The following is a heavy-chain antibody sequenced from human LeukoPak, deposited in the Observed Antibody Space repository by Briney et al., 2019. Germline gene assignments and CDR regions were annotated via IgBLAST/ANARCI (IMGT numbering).Heavy chain of an antibody. CDR1: GYTFTGYY. CDR2: INPNSGGT. J-gene: IGHJ4*02. CDR3: ARDYSSSWYLPDY. V-gene: IGHV1-2*02. Sequence: ASVKVSFKASGYTFTGYYMHWVRQAPGQGLEWMGWINPNSGGTNYAQKFQGRVTMTRDTSISKAYMELSRLRSDDTAVYYCARDYSSSWYLPDYWGQGTLVTVSS. D-gene: IGHD6-13*01.